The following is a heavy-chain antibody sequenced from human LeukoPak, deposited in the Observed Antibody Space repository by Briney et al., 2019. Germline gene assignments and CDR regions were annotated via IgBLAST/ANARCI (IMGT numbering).Heavy chain of an antibody. CDR2: ISWNSGSI. Sequence: GGSLRLSCAASGFTFSSYSMNWVRQAPGKGLEWVSGISWNSGSIGYADSVKGRFTTSRDNAKNSLYLQMNSLRAEDTALYYCAREAGYYDSSGYYYFDYWGQGTLVTVSS. V-gene: IGHV3-9*01. D-gene: IGHD3-22*01. CDR1: GFTFSSYS. CDR3: AREAGYYDSSGYYYFDY. J-gene: IGHJ4*02.